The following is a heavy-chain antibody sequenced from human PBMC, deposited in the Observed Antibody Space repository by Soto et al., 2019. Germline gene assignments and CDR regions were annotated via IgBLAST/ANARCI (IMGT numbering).Heavy chain of an antibody. CDR3: ARYRREAVAGYTLDN. Sequence: PSETLSLTCFVSGGSVTSHHWSWIRQFPEQGLQWIAYTSYTGNTNYNPSLRSRVTISEDTSKSQFSLKVNSMTAADTAVYYCARYRREAVAGYTLDNWGQGILVTVSS. D-gene: IGHD6-13*01. V-gene: IGHV4-59*02. J-gene: IGHJ4*02. CDR2: TSYTGNT. CDR1: GGSVTSHH.